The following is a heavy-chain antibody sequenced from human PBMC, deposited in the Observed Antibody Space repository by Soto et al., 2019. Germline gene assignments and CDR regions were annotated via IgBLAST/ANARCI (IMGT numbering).Heavy chain of an antibody. V-gene: IGHV3-23*01. CDR3: AKDMRPDGVCDFDY. J-gene: IGHJ4*02. CDR2: VSQDGPA. Sequence: VQLLESGGGLAQPGGSLRLSCTASGFTVSTYTMAWVRQAPGRGPGWVAGVSQDGPAHYADSVKGRFISSRDNSRDTVYLQMISGRGEDTAVYYCAKDMRPDGVCDFDYWGQGTLVTVSS. D-gene: IGHD2-8*01. CDR1: GFTVSTYT.